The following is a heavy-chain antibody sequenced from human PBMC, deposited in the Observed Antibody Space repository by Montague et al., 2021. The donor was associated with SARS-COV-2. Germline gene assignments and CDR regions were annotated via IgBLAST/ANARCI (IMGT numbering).Heavy chain of an antibody. CDR2: IHHGGST. CDR1: GGSFSTYS. D-gene: IGHD3-10*01. J-gene: IGHJ6*03. Sequence: SETLSLTCAVHGGSFSTYSWNWIRQPRGKGLEWIGEIHHGGSTNYNPSLNSRVTISADTSKNQFSLKLTSVAAADTAVYYCARLGDGVVPSPILGVGPYYSYYYMDVWGKGTTVTVSS. CDR3: ARLGDGVVPSPILGVGPYYSYYYMDV. V-gene: IGHV4-34*01.